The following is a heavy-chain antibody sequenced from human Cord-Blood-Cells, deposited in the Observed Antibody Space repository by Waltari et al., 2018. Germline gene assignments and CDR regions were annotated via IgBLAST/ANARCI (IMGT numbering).Heavy chain of an antibody. J-gene: IGHJ3*02. Sequence: QVQLVQSGAEVKKPGASVKVSCKASGYTFASYGISWVRQAPGPGLEWRGWNRADNGNTNAARKRQGRGTMTTDASTGTADMELRSLRSDDTAVYYCATGVINYDYVWGSYRPDAFDIWGQGTMVTVSS. V-gene: IGHV1-18*04. D-gene: IGHD3-16*02. CDR3: ATGVINYDYVWGSYRPDAFDI. CDR1: GYTFASYG. CDR2: NRADNGNT.